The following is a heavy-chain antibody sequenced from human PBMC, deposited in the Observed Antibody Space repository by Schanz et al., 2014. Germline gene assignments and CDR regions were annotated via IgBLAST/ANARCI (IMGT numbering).Heavy chain of an antibody. CDR1: GFTFSDHW. Sequence: VQLVESGGGVVQPGGSLRLSCSASGFTFSDHWMSWVRQAPGKGPEWVSRLNFDETYTSYADSVKGRFTISRDNAKNTVYLQMTSLRVEDTAVYYCARGGADSAMAHEYWGRGTLVTVSS. D-gene: IGHD5-18*01. J-gene: IGHJ4*02. V-gene: IGHV3-74*02. CDR2: LNFDETYT. CDR3: ARGGADSAMAHEY.